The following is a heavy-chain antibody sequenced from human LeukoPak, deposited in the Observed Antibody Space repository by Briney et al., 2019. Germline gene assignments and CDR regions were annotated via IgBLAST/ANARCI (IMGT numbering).Heavy chain of an antibody. D-gene: IGHD2-15*01. J-gene: IGHJ4*02. Sequence: GGSLGLSCAASGFSFSSYAMSWVRQAPGRGLEWVSAICGSGTNTYYADSVKGRFTISRDNSKNTLDLQMNSLRAEDTAVYYCAKAGGGNCFSSLDFWGQGTLVTVSS. CDR2: ICGSGTNT. CDR1: GFSFSSYA. CDR3: AKAGGGNCFSSLDF. V-gene: IGHV3-23*01.